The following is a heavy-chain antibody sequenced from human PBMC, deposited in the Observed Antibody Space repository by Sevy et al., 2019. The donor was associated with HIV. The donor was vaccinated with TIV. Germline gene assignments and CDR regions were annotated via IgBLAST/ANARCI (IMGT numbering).Heavy chain of an antibody. D-gene: IGHD2-15*01. V-gene: IGHV3-23*01. CDR2: ISGSGRST. Sequence: RGCLRLSCAASGFTFSTYAMNWVRQAPGKGLERVSSISGSGRSTYYADSVEGRFTFSRYNSKNTLYLQMNSLRADETAVYSCAKGYCSGWSCPRDYYYYGMDVWGQGTTVTVSS. CDR3: AKGYCSGWSCPRDYYYYGMDV. J-gene: IGHJ6*02. CDR1: GFTFSTYA.